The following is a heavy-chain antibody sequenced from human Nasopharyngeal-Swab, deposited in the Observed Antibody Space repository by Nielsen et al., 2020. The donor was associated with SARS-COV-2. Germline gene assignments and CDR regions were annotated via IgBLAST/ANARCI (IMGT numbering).Heavy chain of an antibody. D-gene: IGHD3-3*01. Sequence: WIRQPPGKGLEWVSSISSSSSYIYYADSVKGRFTISRDNAKNSLYLQMNSLRAEDTAVYYCARHGLSGITIFGVVIPKNWFDPWGQGTLVTVSS. J-gene: IGHJ5*02. CDR3: ARHGLSGITIFGVVIPKNWFDP. CDR2: ISSSSSYI. V-gene: IGHV3-21*01.